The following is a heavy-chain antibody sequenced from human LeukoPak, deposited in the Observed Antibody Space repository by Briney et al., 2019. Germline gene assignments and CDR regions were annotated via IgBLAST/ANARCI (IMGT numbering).Heavy chain of an antibody. D-gene: IGHD4-17*01. J-gene: IGHJ4*02. Sequence: GGSLRLSCAASGFTFSNASMSWVRQAPGKGLEWVGRIKSKTDGGTTDYAAPVKVRFTISRDDSKYTLYLQMNSLKTEDTSLYYCTTPVTVTSYWGQGTLVTVSS. CDR1: GFTFSNAS. CDR2: IKSKTDGGTT. CDR3: TTPVTVTSY. V-gene: IGHV3-15*01.